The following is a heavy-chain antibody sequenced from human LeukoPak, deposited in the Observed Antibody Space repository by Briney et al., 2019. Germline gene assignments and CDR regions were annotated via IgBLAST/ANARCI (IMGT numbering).Heavy chain of an antibody. J-gene: IGHJ6*03. D-gene: IGHD3-10*01. CDR3: ARVISPESYFYFFEYYYMDV. CDR2: IYTSGST. CDR1: GGSISSYY. V-gene: IGHV4-4*07. Sequence: PSETLSLTCTVSGGSISSYYWSWIRQPAGKGLEWIGRIYTSGSTNYNPSLKSRVTMSVDTSKNQFSLKVRSVTAADTAVYFCARVISPESYFYFFEYYYMDVWGKGATVTVPS.